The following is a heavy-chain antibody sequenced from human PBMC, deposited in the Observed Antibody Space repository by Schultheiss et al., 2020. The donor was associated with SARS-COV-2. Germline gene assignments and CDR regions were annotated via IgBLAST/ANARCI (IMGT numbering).Heavy chain of an antibody. D-gene: IGHD1-26*01. CDR2: INPNSGGT. CDR1: GYTFTSYD. Sequence: ASVKVSCKASGYTFTSYDINWVRQATGQGLEWMGWINPNSGGTNYAQKFQGRVTMTTDTSTSTAYMELRSLRSDDTAVYYCASGWELHTDWGQGTLVTVSS. CDR3: ASGWELHTD. V-gene: IGHV1-2*02. J-gene: IGHJ4*02.